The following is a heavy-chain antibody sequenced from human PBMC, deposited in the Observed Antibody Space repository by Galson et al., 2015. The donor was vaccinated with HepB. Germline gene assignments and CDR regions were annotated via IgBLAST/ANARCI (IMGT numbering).Heavy chain of an antibody. J-gene: IGHJ4*02. CDR1: GFTFSSYA. CDR3: ARIYYGSGGAY. Sequence: SLRLSCAASGFTFSSYAMNWVRQAPGKGLEWVSYIASGSTSISYADSVRGRFTISRDDAKNSLYLQMNSLRAEDTALYYCARIYYGSGGAYWGQGTLVTVSS. D-gene: IGHD2-15*01. V-gene: IGHV3-48*01. CDR2: IASGSTSI.